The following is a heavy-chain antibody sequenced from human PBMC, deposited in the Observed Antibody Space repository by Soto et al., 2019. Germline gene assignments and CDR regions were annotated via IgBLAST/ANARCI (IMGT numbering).Heavy chain of an antibody. Sequence: PGGSLRLSCAASGFSFSGYGMNWVRQAPGKGLEWISYISSSGSLIYYADSLKGRFTISRDNAKNSLYLQMNSLRAEDTAVYYCATTVTTVDYWGQGTLVTVPS. CDR2: ISSSGSLI. D-gene: IGHD4-17*01. J-gene: IGHJ4*02. CDR1: GFSFSGYG. CDR3: ATTVTTVDY. V-gene: IGHV3-48*03.